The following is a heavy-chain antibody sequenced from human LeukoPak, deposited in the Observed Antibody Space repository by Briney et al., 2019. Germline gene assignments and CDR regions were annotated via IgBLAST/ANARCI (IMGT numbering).Heavy chain of an antibody. V-gene: IGHV1-2*02. CDR1: GYTFTAYY. D-gene: IGHD3-22*01. CDR3: ARGRNYYDSSGSFDY. J-gene: IGHJ4*02. Sequence: ASVKVSCKASGYTFTAYYMHWVRQAPGQGLEWMGWINPNSGGTKYAQKFQGRVTMTRDTSTSTAYMELSRLRSDDTAVYYCARGRNYYDSSGSFDYWGQGTLVTVSS. CDR2: INPNSGGT.